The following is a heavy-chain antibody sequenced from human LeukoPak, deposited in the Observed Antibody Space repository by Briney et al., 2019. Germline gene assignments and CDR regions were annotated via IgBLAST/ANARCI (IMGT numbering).Heavy chain of an antibody. V-gene: IGHV3-30-3*01. Sequence: GRSLRLSCAASGFTFSSYAMHWVRQAPGKGLEWVAVISYDGSNKYYADSVKGRFTISRDNSKNTLYLQMNSLRAEDTAVYYCARVFPSVAGTSDYWAREPWSPSPQ. J-gene: IGHJ4*02. CDR1: GFTFSSYA. CDR3: ARVFPSVAGTSDY. D-gene: IGHD6-19*01. CDR2: ISYDGSNK.